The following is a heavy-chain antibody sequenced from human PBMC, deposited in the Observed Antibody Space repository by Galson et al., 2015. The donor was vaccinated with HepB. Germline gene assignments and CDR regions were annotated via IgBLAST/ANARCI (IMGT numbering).Heavy chain of an antibody. CDR1: GGTFSSYA. Sequence: SVKVSCKASGGTFSSYAISWVRQAPGQGLEWMGGIIPIFGTANYAQKFQGRVTITADESTSTAYMELSSLRSEDTAVYYCASPDYSIVGATDDAFDIWGQGTMVTVSS. V-gene: IGHV1-69*13. D-gene: IGHD1-26*01. CDR3: ASPDYSIVGATDDAFDI. CDR2: IIPIFGTA. J-gene: IGHJ3*02.